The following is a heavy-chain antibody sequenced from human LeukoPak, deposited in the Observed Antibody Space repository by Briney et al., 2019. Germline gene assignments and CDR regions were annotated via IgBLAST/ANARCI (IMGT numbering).Heavy chain of an antibody. V-gene: IGHV4-4*02. CDR3: ARDEAFGSGSYGFDY. D-gene: IGHD1-26*01. J-gene: IGHJ4*02. CDR1: GGSISSSNW. CDR2: IYHSGST. Sequence: SGTLSLTCAVSGGSISSSNWWSWVRQPPGKGLEWIGEIYHSGSTNYNPSLKSRVTIPVDKSKNQFSLKLSSVTAADTAVYYCARDEAFGSGSYGFDYWGQGTLVTVSS.